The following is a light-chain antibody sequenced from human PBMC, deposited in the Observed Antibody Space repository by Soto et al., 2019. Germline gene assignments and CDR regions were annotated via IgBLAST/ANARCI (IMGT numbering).Light chain of an antibody. CDR2: DVS. CDR1: SSDVGGHNL. V-gene: IGLV2-11*01. Sequence: QSALTQPRSVSGCPGQSVTISCTGTSSDVGGHNLVSWYQQHPGKAPKLVIYDVSKWPSGVPDRFFGSKSGNTASLTISGLQAEDEADYYCCSYAGSSLWVFGGGIKLTVL. CDR3: CSYAGSSLWV. J-gene: IGLJ3*02.